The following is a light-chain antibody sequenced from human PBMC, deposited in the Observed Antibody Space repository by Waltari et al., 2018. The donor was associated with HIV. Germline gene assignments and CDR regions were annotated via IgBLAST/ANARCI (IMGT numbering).Light chain of an antibody. CDR1: YIGSRT. CDR2: YDS. V-gene: IGLV3-21*03. Sequence: SYVLPQPPTVSLAPGKTARITCGGNYIGSRTEIWYQQEPGQAPVLVVYYDSDRPSGIPHRFSGSNTWNTATLTISRVEAGDDADYYCQVWDSSSDHPGVFGTGTKVTVL. J-gene: IGLJ1*01. CDR3: QVWDSSSDHPGV.